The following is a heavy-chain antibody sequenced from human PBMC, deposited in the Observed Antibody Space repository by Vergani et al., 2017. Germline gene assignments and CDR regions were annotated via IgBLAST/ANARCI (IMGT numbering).Heavy chain of an antibody. D-gene: IGHD1-1*01. CDR3: AKEFCGTGNCYGWNHLEV. Sequence: VQLVESGGGVVQPGESLRLSCTVSGFTFSSNDFHWVRQTAGKGLEWVSSIGVDGDRYYSDSVKGRFTISRDNGQSYLYLDMDNLRVEDTAVYFCAKEFCGTGNCYGWNHLEVWGEGTSVTVSS. CDR1: GFTFSSND. CDR2: IGVDGDR. J-gene: IGHJ6*04. V-gene: IGHV3-13*01.